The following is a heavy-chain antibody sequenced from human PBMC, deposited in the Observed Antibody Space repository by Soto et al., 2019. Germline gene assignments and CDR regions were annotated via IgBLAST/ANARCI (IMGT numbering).Heavy chain of an antibody. D-gene: IGHD2-2*01. CDR3: AKDAGLGYCSSTSCPDAFDI. CDR2: ISGSGGST. Sequence: GSLRLSCAASGFTFSSYAMSWVRQAPGKGLEWVSAISGSGGSTYYADSVKGRFTISRDNSKNTLYLQMNSLRAEDTAVYYCAKDAGLGYCSSTSCPDAFDIWGQGTMVTVSS. CDR1: GFTFSSYA. J-gene: IGHJ3*02. V-gene: IGHV3-23*01.